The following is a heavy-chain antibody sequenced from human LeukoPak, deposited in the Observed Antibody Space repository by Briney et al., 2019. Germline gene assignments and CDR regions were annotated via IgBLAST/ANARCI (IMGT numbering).Heavy chain of an antibody. CDR3: ARDALRDDAFDI. V-gene: IGHV3-21*04. CDR2: ISSSSVYT. CDR1: GFTFSSYH. Sequence: PGGSLRLSCKASGFTFSSYHMNWVRQAPGKGLEWVSSISSSSVYTHYADSVKGRITISRDNGKNSLYLQMNSLTAEDTALYYCARDALRDDAFDIWGQGTMVTVSP. J-gene: IGHJ3*02.